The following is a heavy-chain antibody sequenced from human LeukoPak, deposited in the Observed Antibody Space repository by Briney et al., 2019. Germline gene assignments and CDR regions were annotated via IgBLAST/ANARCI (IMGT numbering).Heavy chain of an antibody. CDR3: AIAPVATMADY. CDR1: GFTFSSYS. CDR2: TSSSSSYT. V-gene: IGHV3-21*05. Sequence: GGSLRLSCAASGFTFSSYSMNWVRQAPGEGLGWVLYTSSSSSYTNYADSVKGRFTISRDNAKNSLYLQMNSLRAEDTAVDYGAIAPVATMADYWGEGTLVTVSS. D-gene: IGHD5-12*01. J-gene: IGHJ4*02.